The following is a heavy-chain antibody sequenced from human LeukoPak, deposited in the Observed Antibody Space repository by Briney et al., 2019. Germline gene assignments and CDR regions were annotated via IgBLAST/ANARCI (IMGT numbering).Heavy chain of an antibody. Sequence: GASVMVSCKASGYTFTGYYMHWVRQAPGQGLEWMGWINPNSGGTNYAQKFQGRVTMTRDTSISTAYMELSRLRSDDTAVYYCARDAIPYDFWSGYYVNWFDPWGQGTLVTVSS. V-gene: IGHV1-2*02. J-gene: IGHJ5*02. CDR2: INPNSGGT. D-gene: IGHD3-3*01. CDR3: ARDAIPYDFWSGYYVNWFDP. CDR1: GYTFTGYY.